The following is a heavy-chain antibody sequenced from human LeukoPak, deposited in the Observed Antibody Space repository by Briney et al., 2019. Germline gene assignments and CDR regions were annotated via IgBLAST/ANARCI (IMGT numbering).Heavy chain of an antibody. J-gene: IGHJ4*02. CDR1: GFTFSTYW. Sequence: PGGSLRLSCAASGFTFSTYWIHWVRQAPGKGLVWVSRINTDGSTTSYADSVKGRFTISRDNAKKSLYLQMNSLRAEDTAVYYCARDVAAPGGVYFDYWGQGTLVTVSS. D-gene: IGHD3-16*01. V-gene: IGHV3-74*01. CDR2: INTDGSTT. CDR3: ARDVAAPGGVYFDY.